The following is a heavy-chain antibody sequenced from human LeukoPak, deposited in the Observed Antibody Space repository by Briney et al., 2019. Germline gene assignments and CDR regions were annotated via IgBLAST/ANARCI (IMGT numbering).Heavy chain of an antibody. J-gene: IGHJ5*02. Sequence: PSQTLSLTCTVSGGSISSGGYYWSWIRQHPGKGLEWIAYIYYSGSTYYNPSLKSRFTISVDTSKNQFSLKLSSVIAADTAVYYCAKGYSYGTGYNWFDPWGQGTLSPSPQ. CDR3: AKGYSYGTGYNWFDP. CDR1: GGSISSGGYY. D-gene: IGHD5-18*01. V-gene: IGHV4-31*03. CDR2: IYYSGST.